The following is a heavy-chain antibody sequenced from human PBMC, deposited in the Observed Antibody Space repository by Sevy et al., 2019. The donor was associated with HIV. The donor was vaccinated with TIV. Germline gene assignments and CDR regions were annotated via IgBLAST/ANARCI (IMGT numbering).Heavy chain of an antibody. J-gene: IGHJ6*02. Sequence: GGYLRLSCAASGFTFSSYGMHWVRQAPGKGLEWVAFIRYDGSNKYYADSVKGRFTISRDNSKNTLYLQMNSLRAEDTAVYYCAKDIATFTYSSSWPYYYYYGMDVWGQGTTVTVSS. CDR2: IRYDGSNK. V-gene: IGHV3-30*02. CDR3: AKDIATFTYSSSWPYYYYYGMDV. D-gene: IGHD6-13*01. CDR1: GFTFSSYG.